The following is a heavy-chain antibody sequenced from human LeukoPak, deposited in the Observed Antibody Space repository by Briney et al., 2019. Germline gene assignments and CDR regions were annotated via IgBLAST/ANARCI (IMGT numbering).Heavy chain of an antibody. J-gene: IGHJ4*02. CDR1: GFTFSSYA. V-gene: IGHV3-23*01. CDR2: ISGSGGST. Sequence: GGSLRLSCAASGFTFSSYAMSWVRQAPGKGLEWVSAISGSGGSTYYADSVKGRFTISRDNSKNTLYLQMNSLRAEDTAVYYCASPTGDIGIIPPTFDYWGQGTLVTVSS. D-gene: IGHD5-12*01. CDR3: ASPTGDIGIIPPTFDY.